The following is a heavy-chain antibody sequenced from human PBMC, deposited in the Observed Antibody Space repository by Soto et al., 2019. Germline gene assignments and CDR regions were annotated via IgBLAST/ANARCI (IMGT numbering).Heavy chain of an antibody. CDR1: GFTFRTYT. CDR3: XXXXXXXXXXDCDY. Sequence: EVQLLQSGGGLVQPGGSLTLSCAASGFTFRTYTMNWVRQAPGKGLEWVSGIYGDGSGTYYADSVKGRFTISRDNSKXXXXXXXXXXXXXXXXXXXXXXXXXXXXXXDCDYWGQGTLVTVSS. J-gene: IGHJ4*02. V-gene: IGHV3-23*03. CDR2: IYGDGSGT.